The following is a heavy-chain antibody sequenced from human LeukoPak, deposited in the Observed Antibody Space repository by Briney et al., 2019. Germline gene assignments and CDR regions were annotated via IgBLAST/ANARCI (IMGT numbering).Heavy chain of an antibody. J-gene: IGHJ6*03. Sequence: ASVKVSCKASGYTFTSYGISWVRRAPGQGLEWMGWISAYNGNTNYAQKLQGRVTMTTDTSTSTAYMELRSLRSDDTAVYYCARVYYDFWGRNYYYYYYMDVWGKGTTVTVSS. CDR3: ARVYYDFWGRNYYYYYYMDV. CDR2: ISAYNGNT. CDR1: GYTFTSYG. V-gene: IGHV1-18*01. D-gene: IGHD3-3*01.